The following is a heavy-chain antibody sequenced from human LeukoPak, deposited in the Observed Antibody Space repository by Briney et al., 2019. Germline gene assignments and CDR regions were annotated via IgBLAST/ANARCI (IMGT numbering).Heavy chain of an antibody. J-gene: IGHJ3*02. Sequence: GGSLRLSCAASGFTFSSYAMSWVRQAPGKGLEWVSGIRWNSGSIGYADSVKGRFTISRDNAKNSLYLQMNSLRAEDTALYYCAKARSLGYCSGGSCLRDAFDIWGQGTMVTVSS. D-gene: IGHD2-15*01. CDR3: AKARSLGYCSGGSCLRDAFDI. CDR1: GFTFSSYA. V-gene: IGHV3-9*01. CDR2: IRWNSGSI.